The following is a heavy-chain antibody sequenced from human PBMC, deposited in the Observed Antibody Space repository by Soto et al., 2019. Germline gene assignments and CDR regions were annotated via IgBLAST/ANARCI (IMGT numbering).Heavy chain of an antibody. CDR2: IGTAGDT. D-gene: IGHD6-19*01. V-gene: IGHV3-13*01. J-gene: IGHJ3*02. CDR3: ARGKTPSGYSSGWYGAFDI. Sequence: GGSLRLSCAASGFTFSSYDMHWVRQATGKGLEWVSAIGTAGDTYYPGSVKGRFNISRENAKNSLYLQMNSMRAWDTAVYYCARGKTPSGYSSGWYGAFDIWGQGTMVTVSS. CDR1: GFTFSSYD.